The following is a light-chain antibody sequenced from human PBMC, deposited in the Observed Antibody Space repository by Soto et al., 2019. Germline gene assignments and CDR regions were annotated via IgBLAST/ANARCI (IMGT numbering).Light chain of an antibody. J-gene: IGLJ1*01. CDR2: EVS. Sequence: QSALTQPASVSGSPGQSITISCTGTSSDVGGYNYVSWYQQHPGKDPKLMIYEVSNRPSGVSNRFSGSKSGNTASLTISELQAEDEADYYCSSYTSSSTPHFFGTGTKVTVL. CDR1: SSDVGGYNY. V-gene: IGLV2-14*01. CDR3: SSYTSSSTPHF.